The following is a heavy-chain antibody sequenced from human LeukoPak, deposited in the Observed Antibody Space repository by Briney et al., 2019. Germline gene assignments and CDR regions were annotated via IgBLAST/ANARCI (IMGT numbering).Heavy chain of an antibody. CDR2: MNPNSGNT. V-gene: IGHV1-8*01. Sequence: ASVKVSCKASGYTFTSYDINWVRQATGQGLEWMGWMNPNSGNTGYAQKFQGRVTMTRNTSISTAYMELSRLRSDDTAVYYCARDLWPSPSGYFDYWGQGTLVTVSS. CDR1: GYTFTSYD. J-gene: IGHJ4*02. CDR3: ARDLWPSPSGYFDY.